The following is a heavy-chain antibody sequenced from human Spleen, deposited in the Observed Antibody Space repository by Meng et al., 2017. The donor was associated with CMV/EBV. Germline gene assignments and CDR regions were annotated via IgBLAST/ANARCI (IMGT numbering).Heavy chain of an antibody. J-gene: IGHJ4*02. Sequence: SLTCAVYGGSFSGYYGSWPPQPPGKGLEWIGEINHSGSTNYNPSLKSRVTISVDTSKNQFSLKLSSVTAADTAVYYCARAYDSSGSDYWGQGTLVTVSS. CDR2: INHSGST. V-gene: IGHV4-34*01. CDR3: ARAYDSSGSDY. D-gene: IGHD3-22*01. CDR1: GGSFSGYY.